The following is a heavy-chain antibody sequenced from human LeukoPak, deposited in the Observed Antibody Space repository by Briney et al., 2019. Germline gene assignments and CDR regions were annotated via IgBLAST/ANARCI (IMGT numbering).Heavy chain of an antibody. D-gene: IGHD2-15*01. CDR2: MNPNSGNT. CDR1: RYTFTSYD. Sequence: GASVKVSCKASRYTFTSYDINWVRQATGQGLEWMGWMNPNSGNTGYAQKFQGRVTITRNTSISTAYMELSSLRSEDTAVYYCARDQYCSGGSCYSGIGYWGQGTLVTVSS. V-gene: IGHV1-8*03. J-gene: IGHJ4*02. CDR3: ARDQYCSGGSCYSGIGY.